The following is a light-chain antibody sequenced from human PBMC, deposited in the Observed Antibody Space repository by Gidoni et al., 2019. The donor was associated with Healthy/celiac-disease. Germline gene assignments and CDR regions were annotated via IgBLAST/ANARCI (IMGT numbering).Light chain of an antibody. V-gene: IGKV1-5*01. CDR1: PRISSW. CDR2: DAS. J-gene: IGKJ4*01. Sequence: DIQMTQSPSTLSASVGDRVTITCRASPRISSWLAWYQQKPGKAPKLLIYDASSLESGVPSRFSGSGSGTEFTLTISSLQPDDFATYYCQQYNSYSVTFGGGTKVEIK. CDR3: QQYNSYSVT.